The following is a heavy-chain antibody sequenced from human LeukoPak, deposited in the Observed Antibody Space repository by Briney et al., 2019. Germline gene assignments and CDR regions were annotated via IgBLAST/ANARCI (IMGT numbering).Heavy chain of an antibody. V-gene: IGHV1-18*01. J-gene: IGHJ3*02. CDR2: ISAYNGNT. CDR1: GYTITSYG. D-gene: IGHD5-12*01. Sequence: APVKVSCKASGYTITSYGISWVRQAPGQGLEWMGWISAYNGNTNYAQKLQGRVTMTTDTSTSTAYMELRSLRSDDTAVYYCARDRWGYSGYDLNVDAFDIWGQGTMVTVSS. CDR3: ARDRWGYSGYDLNVDAFDI.